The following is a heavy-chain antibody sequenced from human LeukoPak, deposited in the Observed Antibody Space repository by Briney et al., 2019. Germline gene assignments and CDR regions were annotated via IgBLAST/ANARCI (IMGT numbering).Heavy chain of an antibody. CDR3: ARDGDGSGSYYFSAFDY. V-gene: IGHV1-69*06. D-gene: IGHD3-10*01. CDR2: IIPIFGTA. J-gene: IGHJ4*02. Sequence: ASVKLSCKASGGTFSSYAISWVRQAPGQGLEWMGGIIPIFGTANYAQKFQGRVTITADKSTSTAYMELSSLRSEDTAVYYCARDGDGSGSYYFSAFDYWGQGTLVTVSS. CDR1: GGTFSSYA.